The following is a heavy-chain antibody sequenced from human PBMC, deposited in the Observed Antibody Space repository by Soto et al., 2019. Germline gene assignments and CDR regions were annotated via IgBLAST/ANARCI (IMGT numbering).Heavy chain of an antibody. J-gene: IGHJ4*02. CDR2: IYPGNSDT. V-gene: IGHV5-51*01. CDR1: GYSFTSYW. CDR3: VRQYVAVATIRLMSYGY. Sequence: GESLKISCKGSGYSFTSYWIGWVRQMPGKGLEWMGIIYPGNSDTRYSPSFQGQVTISADKSISTAYLQWSSLKASDTAMYYCVRQYVAVATIRLMSYGYWGQGTPVTVSS. D-gene: IGHD2-21*01.